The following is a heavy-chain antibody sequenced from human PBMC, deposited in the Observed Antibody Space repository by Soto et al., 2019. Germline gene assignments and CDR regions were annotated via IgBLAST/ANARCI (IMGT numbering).Heavy chain of an antibody. CDR1: GGSISSGDYY. CDR3: ARENGRRGYYDFWSGYYTIRHAYSYGMDV. Sequence: SETLSLTCTVSGGSISSGDYYWSWIRQPPGKGLEWIGNIYHSGSTYYNPSLKSRVTISVDTSKNQFSLKLSSVTAADTAVYYCARENGRRGYYDFWSGYYTIRHAYSYGMDVWGQGTTVT. CDR2: IYHSGST. D-gene: IGHD3-3*01. J-gene: IGHJ6*02. V-gene: IGHV4-30-4*01.